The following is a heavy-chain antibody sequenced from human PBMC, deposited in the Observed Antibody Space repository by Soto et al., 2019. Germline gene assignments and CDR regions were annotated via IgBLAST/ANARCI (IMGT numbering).Heavy chain of an antibody. Sequence: SVKVSCKSSGYTFTPYAMHLVRQAPGQSLEWLGRIDADSGNTKYSQQFQGRVTITRDTSASTAYMELSSLISEDTAVYYCARENGYRSGWSYNYYYGMDVWGQGTTVTVSS. CDR2: IDADSGNT. CDR1: GYTFTPYA. J-gene: IGHJ6*02. V-gene: IGHV1-3*01. D-gene: IGHD6-19*01. CDR3: ARENGYRSGWSYNYYYGMDV.